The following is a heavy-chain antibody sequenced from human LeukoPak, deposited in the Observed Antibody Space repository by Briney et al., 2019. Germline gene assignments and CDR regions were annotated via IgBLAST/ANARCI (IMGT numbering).Heavy chain of an antibody. CDR2: ISSSSSTI. V-gene: IGHV3-48*01. CDR1: GFTFDDYG. J-gene: IGHJ3*02. D-gene: IGHD7-27*01. CDR3: ARAGDSDAFDI. Sequence: PGGSLRLSCAASGFTFDDYGMSWVRQGPGKGLEWVSSISSSSSTIYYADSVKGRFTISRDNAKNSLYLQMNSLRAEDTAVYYCARAGDSDAFDIWGQGTMVTVSS.